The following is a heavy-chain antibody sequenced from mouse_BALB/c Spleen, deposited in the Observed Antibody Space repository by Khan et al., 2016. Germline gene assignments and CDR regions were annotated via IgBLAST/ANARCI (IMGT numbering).Heavy chain of an antibody. Sequence: QVQLQQSGADLVRPGTSVKVSCKASGYAFTNVLIDWIKQRPGQGLDWIGVINPGSGSTNYNEKFKGKATLTADKSSSTAYMQLSSLTSDDSAVYVCASQDGSSYVGFAYWGQGTLVTVSA. CDR2: INPGSGST. CDR3: ASQDGSSYVGFAY. D-gene: IGHD1-1*01. J-gene: IGHJ3*01. CDR1: GYAFTNVL. V-gene: IGHV1-54*01.